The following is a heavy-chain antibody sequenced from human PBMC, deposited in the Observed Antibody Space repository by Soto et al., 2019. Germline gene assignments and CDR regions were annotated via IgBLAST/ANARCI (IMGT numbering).Heavy chain of an antibody. J-gene: IGHJ4*02. D-gene: IGHD1-26*01. V-gene: IGHV1-18*01. Sequence: QVQLVQSGAEVKKPGASVKVSCKASGYTFTSYGISWVRQAPGQGLEWMGWISAYNGNTNYAQKLQGRVTMTTDTSTSTAYRELRSLRSDDTAVNYCAIRTNRETDWEWGQGTLVTVSS. CDR2: ISAYNGNT. CDR3: AIRTNRETDWE. CDR1: GYTFTSYG.